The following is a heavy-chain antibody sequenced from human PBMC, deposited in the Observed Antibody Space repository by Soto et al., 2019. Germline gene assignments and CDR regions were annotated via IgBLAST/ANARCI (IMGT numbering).Heavy chain of an antibody. V-gene: IGHV3-33*01. CDR3: ARGGYSSSWYMSLTYYYYGMDV. CDR1: GFTFSSYG. Sequence: GGSLRLSCAASGFTFSSYGMHWVRQAPGKGLEWVAVIWYDGSNKYYADSVKGRFTISRDNSKNTLYLQMNSLRAEDTAVYYCARGGYSSSWYMSLTYYYYGMDVWGQGTTVTVSS. J-gene: IGHJ6*02. D-gene: IGHD6-13*01. CDR2: IWYDGSNK.